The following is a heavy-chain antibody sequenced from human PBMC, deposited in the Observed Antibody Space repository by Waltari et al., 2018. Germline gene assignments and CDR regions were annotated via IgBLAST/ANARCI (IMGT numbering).Heavy chain of an antibody. CDR3: ARGLRITIFGVVTETDAFDI. CDR1: GGSISSYY. Sequence: QVQLQESGPGLVKPSETLSLTCTVSGGSISSYYWSWIRQPAGKGLEWIGRIYTSGSTNYTPALKSRVTMSVDTSKNQFSLKLSSVTAADTAVYYCARGLRITIFGVVTETDAFDIWGQGTMVTVSS. J-gene: IGHJ3*02. V-gene: IGHV4-4*07. CDR2: IYTSGST. D-gene: IGHD3-3*01.